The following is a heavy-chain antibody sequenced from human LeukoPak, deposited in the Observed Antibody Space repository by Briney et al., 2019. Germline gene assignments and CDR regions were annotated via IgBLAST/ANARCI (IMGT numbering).Heavy chain of an antibody. CDR2: TRNKGNSYST. Sequence: GGSLRLSCAALGFTFSDHYMDWVRQAPGKGLEWVGRTRNKGNSYSTEYAASVKGRLTVSRDDSGSSLYLQVNSLRAEDTAIYYCSKDPCNGGSCYDYESDPWGQGTLVTVSS. D-gene: IGHD2-15*01. CDR3: SKDPCNGGSCYDYESDP. J-gene: IGHJ5*02. V-gene: IGHV3-72*01. CDR1: GFTFSDHY.